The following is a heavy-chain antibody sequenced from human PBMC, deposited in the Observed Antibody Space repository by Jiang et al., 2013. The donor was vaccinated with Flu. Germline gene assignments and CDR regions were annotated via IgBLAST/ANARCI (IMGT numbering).Heavy chain of an antibody. Sequence: SAAWNWIRQSPSRGLEWLGRTFYRSKWYNEYALSLKSRVTINADTSKNQFSLQLNSVTPEDTAFYYCARTRYSSTPYFDYWGQGSLVTVSS. CDR2: TFYRSKWYN. CDR3: ARTRYSSTPYFDY. J-gene: IGHJ4*02. CDR1: SAA. D-gene: IGHD2-2*01. V-gene: IGHV6-1*01.